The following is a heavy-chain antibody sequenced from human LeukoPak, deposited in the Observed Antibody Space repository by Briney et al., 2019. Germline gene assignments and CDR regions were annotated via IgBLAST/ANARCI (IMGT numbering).Heavy chain of an antibody. CDR1: GFTFDDYA. CDR2: ISSSGSTI. CDR3: ARGDYYDSSGYSPFDY. J-gene: IGHJ4*02. D-gene: IGHD3-22*01. Sequence: GGSLRLSCAASGFTFDDYAMHWVRQAPGKGLEWVSAISSSGSTIYYADSVKGRFTISRDNAKNSLYLQMNSLRAEDTAVYYCARGDYYDSSGYSPFDYWGQGTLVTVSS. V-gene: IGHV3-11*01.